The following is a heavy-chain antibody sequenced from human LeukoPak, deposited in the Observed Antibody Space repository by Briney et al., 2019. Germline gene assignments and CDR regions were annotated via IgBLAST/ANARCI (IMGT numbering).Heavy chain of an antibody. CDR3: ARDYGDYIFHWFDP. J-gene: IGHJ5*02. CDR1: GFTFSSYE. Sequence: GGSLRLSCAASGFTFSSYEMKWVRQAPGKGLEWVSYISSSGSTIYYADSVKGRFTISRDNAKNSLYLQMNSLRAEDTAVYYCARDYGDYIFHWFDPWGQGTLVTVSS. V-gene: IGHV3-48*03. D-gene: IGHD4-17*01. CDR2: ISSSGSTI.